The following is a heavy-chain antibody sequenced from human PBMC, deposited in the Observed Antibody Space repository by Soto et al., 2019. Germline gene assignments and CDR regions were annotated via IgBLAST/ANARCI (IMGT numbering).Heavy chain of an antibody. D-gene: IGHD6-19*01. J-gene: IGHJ3*02. Sequence: PGGSLRLSCAASGFTVSSNYMSWVRQAPGKGLEWDSVIYSGGSTYYADSVKGRFTISRDNSKNTLYLQMNSLRAEDTAVYYCARARYSSGWYGDNAFDIWGQGTMVTVSS. CDR2: IYSGGST. CDR1: GFTVSSNY. CDR3: ARARYSSGWYGDNAFDI. V-gene: IGHV3-53*01.